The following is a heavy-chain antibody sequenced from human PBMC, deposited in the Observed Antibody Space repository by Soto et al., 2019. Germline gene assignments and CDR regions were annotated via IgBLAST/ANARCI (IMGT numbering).Heavy chain of an antibody. V-gene: IGHV3-53*04. J-gene: IGHJ6*03. D-gene: IGHD3-16*01. CDR2: IYSGGST. Sequence: GGSLRLSCAASGFTVSSNYMSWVRQAPGKGLEWVSVIYSGGSTYYADSVKGRFTISRHNSKNTLYLQMNSLRAEDTAVYYCAREGGGNYYYYMDVWGKGTTVTVSS. CDR3: AREGGGNYYYYMDV. CDR1: GFTVSSNY.